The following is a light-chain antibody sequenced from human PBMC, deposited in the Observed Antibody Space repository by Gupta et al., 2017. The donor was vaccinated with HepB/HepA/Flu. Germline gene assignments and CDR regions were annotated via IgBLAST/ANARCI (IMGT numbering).Light chain of an antibody. V-gene: IGKV3-15*01. CDR2: GAS. Sequence: EIVMTQSPATLSVSQGERATLSCRASQSVSSNLAWYQQKPGQAPRLLIYGASTRATGIPARFSGSGSGTEFTLTISSLQSEDFAVYYCQQYNNRRTFGQGTKVEIK. CDR3: QQYNNRRT. CDR1: QSVSSN. J-gene: IGKJ1*01.